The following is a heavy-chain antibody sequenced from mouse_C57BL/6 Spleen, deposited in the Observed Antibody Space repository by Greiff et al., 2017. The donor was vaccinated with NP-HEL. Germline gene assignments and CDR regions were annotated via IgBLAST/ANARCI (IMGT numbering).Heavy chain of an antibody. J-gene: IGHJ1*03. CDR2: INPSNGGT. CDR3: ARSEAGTRYFDV. Sequence: QVQLQQPGTELVKPGASVKLSCKASGYAFTSYWMHWVKQRPGQGLEWIGNINPSNGGTNYNEKFKSKATLTVDKSSSTAYMQLSSLTSEDSAVYYCARSEAGTRYFDVWGTGTTVTVSS. V-gene: IGHV1-53*01. D-gene: IGHD4-1*01. CDR1: GYAFTSYW.